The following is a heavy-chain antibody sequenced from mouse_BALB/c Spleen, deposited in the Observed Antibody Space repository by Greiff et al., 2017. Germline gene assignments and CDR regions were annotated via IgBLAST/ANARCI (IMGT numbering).Heavy chain of an antibody. V-gene: IGHV5-6-3*01. Sequence: EVKLVESGGGLVQPGGSLKLSCAASGFTFSSYGMSWVRQTPDKRLELVATINSNGGSTYYPDSVKGRFTISRDNAKNTLYLQMSSLKSEDTAMYYCARGEFITTVVGYFDYWGQGTTLTVSS. J-gene: IGHJ2*01. CDR1: GFTFSSYG. CDR2: INSNGGST. CDR3: ARGEFITTVVGYFDY. D-gene: IGHD1-1*01.